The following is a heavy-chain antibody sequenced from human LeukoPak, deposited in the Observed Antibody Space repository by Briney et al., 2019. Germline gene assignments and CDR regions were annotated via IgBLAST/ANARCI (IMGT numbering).Heavy chain of an antibody. CDR2: LRGSGGTT. CDR3: AKGLYDWLSDADY. CDR1: GFTFSGCA. V-gene: IGHV3-23*01. J-gene: IGHJ4*02. Sequence: GGSLRLSCAASGFTFSGCAMIWVRQAPGKGLEWVSALRGSGGTTYYADSVKGLFTISRDNSKDTLYLQMNSLRAEDTAVYYCAKGLYDWLSDADYWGQGTLVTVSS. D-gene: IGHD3-9*01.